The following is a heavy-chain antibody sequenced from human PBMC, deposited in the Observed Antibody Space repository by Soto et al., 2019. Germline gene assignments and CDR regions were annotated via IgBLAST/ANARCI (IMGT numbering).Heavy chain of an antibody. V-gene: IGHV4-31*03. D-gene: IGHD2-15*01. CDR1: GGSISSGGYY. CDR2: IYYSGST. CDR3: ARDALLPTRYCSGGSCYSGPYYFDY. Sequence: TLCLTCTVSGGSISSGGYYRSWIRQHPGKGLEWIGYIYYSGSTYYNPSLKSRVTISVDTSKNQFSLKLSSVTAADTAVYYCARDALLPTRYCSGGSCYSGPYYFDYWGQGTLVTVSS. J-gene: IGHJ4*02.